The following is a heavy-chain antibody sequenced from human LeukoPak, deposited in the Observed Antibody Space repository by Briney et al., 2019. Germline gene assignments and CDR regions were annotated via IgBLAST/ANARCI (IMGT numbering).Heavy chain of an antibody. CDR1: GFTFSSYA. CDR3: ARDGGVIVEYYFDY. CDR2: ISYDGSNK. V-gene: IGHV3-30*04. Sequence: PGGSLRLSCAASGFTFSSYAMDWVRQAPGKGVEWVAVISYDGSNKYYADSVKGRFTISRDNSKNTLYLQMNSLRAEDTAVYYCARDGGVIVEYYFDYWGQGTLVTVSS. D-gene: IGHD3-22*01. J-gene: IGHJ4*02.